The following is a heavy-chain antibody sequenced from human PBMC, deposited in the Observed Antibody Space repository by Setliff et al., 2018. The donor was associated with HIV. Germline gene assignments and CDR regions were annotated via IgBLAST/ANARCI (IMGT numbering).Heavy chain of an antibody. CDR2: ISGSGGEK. CDR1: RFTFSNYA. J-gene: IGHJ4*02. D-gene: IGHD2-21*01. V-gene: IGHV3-23*01. CDR3: ARGGAGGDYRIDY. Sequence: PGGSVRLSCAASRFTFSNYAMSWVRQAAGRGLEWVSCISGSGGEKFYADSVKGRFTISRDISTNTLSLQMNSLRPEDTAVYFCARGGAGGDYRIDYWGRGTLVTVSS.